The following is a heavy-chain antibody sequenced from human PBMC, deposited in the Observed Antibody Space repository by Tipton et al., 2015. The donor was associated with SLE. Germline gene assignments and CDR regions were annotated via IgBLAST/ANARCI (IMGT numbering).Heavy chain of an antibody. CDR2: IFSDGSRT. CDR1: GFTFSSYW. Sequence: SLRLSCAASGFTFSSYWMHWVRQAPGKGLVWVSRIFSDGSRTTYADSVQGRFTISRDNAKNTLYLLLNSLRAEDTAVYYCAGGTGAYFDHWGQGTLVTVSS. V-gene: IGHV3-74*01. CDR3: AGGTGAYFDH. J-gene: IGHJ4*02. D-gene: IGHD3-16*01.